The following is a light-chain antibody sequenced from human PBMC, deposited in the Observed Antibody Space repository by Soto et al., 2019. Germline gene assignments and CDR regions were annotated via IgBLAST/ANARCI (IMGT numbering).Light chain of an antibody. CDR2: EVK. J-gene: IGLJ1*01. Sequence: QSALTQPASVSGSPGQSITISCTGSGRDIGAYDYVSWYQQHPGKAPKLIIYEVKNRPAGVSNRFSASKSAFTASLTISGLQTEDEADYYGSSYTTSYFDVFGPGTKLTVL. CDR3: SSYTTSYFDV. V-gene: IGLV2-14*01. CDR1: GRDIGAYDY.